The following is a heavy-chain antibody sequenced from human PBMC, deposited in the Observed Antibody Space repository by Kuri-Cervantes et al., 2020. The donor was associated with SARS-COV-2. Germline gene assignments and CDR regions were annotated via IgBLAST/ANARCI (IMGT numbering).Heavy chain of an antibody. J-gene: IGHJ4*02. Sequence: GGSLRLSCAASGSTFSSYAMHWVRQAPGKGLEWVAVISYDGSNKYYADSVKGRFTISRDNAKNSLYPQMNSLRAEDTAVYYCARDRYNWNIDYWGQGTLVTVSS. CDR1: GSTFSSYA. D-gene: IGHD1-20*01. V-gene: IGHV3-30-3*01. CDR2: ISYDGSNK. CDR3: ARDRYNWNIDY.